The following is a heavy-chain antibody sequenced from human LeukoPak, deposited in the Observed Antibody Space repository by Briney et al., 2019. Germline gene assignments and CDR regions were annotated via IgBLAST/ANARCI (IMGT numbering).Heavy chain of an antibody. D-gene: IGHD3-3*01. CDR1: GFTFDNYA. V-gene: IGHV3-9*03. CDR2: ISWNSGSI. Sequence: GGSLRLSCAASGFTFDNYAMHWVRQAPGKGLEWVSGISWNSGSIGYADSVKGRFTISRDNAKNSVYLQMNSLRVEDMALYYCTKTTYYDFWSGYFDYWGQGTLVTVSS. CDR3: TKTTYYDFWSGYFDY. J-gene: IGHJ4*02.